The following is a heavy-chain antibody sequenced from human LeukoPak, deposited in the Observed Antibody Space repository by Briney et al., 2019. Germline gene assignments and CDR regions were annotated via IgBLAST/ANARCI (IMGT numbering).Heavy chain of an antibody. CDR2: INSDGSST. V-gene: IGHV3-74*01. CDR3: AKDNESSWYLIIDAFDI. CDR1: GFTFSSYW. J-gene: IGHJ3*02. Sequence: PGGSLRLSCAASGFTFSSYWMHWVRQAPGKGLVWVSRINSDGSSTSYADSVKGRFTISRGNSKNTLYLQMNSLRAEDTAVYYCAKDNESSWYLIIDAFDIWGQGTMVTVSS. D-gene: IGHD6-13*01.